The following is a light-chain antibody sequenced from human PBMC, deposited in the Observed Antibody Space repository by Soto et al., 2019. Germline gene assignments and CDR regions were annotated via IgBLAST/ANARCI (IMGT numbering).Light chain of an antibody. Sequence: QSVLTQPASVSGSPGQSITLSCTGTSSDVGGYNYVSWFQHHPGKAPKLIIYEVSYRPSGVSNRFSGSKSGDTASLTISGLQAEDEADYYCSSFTNTITRDAFGTGTKVTVL. V-gene: IGLV2-14*01. J-gene: IGLJ1*01. CDR3: SSFTNTITRDA. CDR2: EVS. CDR1: SSDVGGYNY.